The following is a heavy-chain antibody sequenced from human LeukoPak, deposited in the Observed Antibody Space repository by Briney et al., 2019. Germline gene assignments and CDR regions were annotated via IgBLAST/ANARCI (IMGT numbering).Heavy chain of an antibody. CDR2: IIPILGIA. Sequence: GSSVKVSCKASGGTFSSYTISWVRQAPGQGLECVGSIIPILGIANYAQKFQGRVTITADKSTSTAYMELSSLRSEDTAVYYCASRVGATRDYWGQGTQVTVPS. CDR3: ASRVGATRDY. V-gene: IGHV1-69*02. D-gene: IGHD1-26*01. CDR1: GGTFSSYT. J-gene: IGHJ4*02.